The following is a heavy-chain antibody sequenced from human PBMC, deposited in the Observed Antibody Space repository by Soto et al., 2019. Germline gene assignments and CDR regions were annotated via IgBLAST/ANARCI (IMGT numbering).Heavy chain of an antibody. D-gene: IGHD2-2*02. CDR2: INHSGST. J-gene: IGHJ6*03. V-gene: IGHV4-34*01. CDR1: GGSFSGYY. Sequence: SETLSLTCAVYGGSFSGYYWSWIRQPPGKGLEWIGEINHSGSTNYNPSLKSRVTISVDTSKNQFSPKLSSVTAADTAVYYCAGGIVVVPAAINFAMDVWGKGTTVTVSS. CDR3: AGGIVVVPAAINFAMDV.